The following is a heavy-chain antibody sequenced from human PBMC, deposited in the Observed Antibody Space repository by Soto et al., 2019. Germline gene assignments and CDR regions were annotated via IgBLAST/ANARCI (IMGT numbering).Heavy chain of an antibody. CDR3: ARHTYDFWSGYYNPGYYYYMDV. D-gene: IGHD3-3*01. CDR1: GFTFSSYW. V-gene: IGHV3-7*01. CDR2: IKQDGSEK. Sequence: GGSLRLSCAASGFTFSSYWMSWVRQAPGKGLEWVANIKQDGSEKYYVDSVKGRFTISRDNAKNSLYLQMNSLRAEDTAVYYCARHTYDFWSGYYNPGYYYYMDVWGKGTTVTVSS. J-gene: IGHJ6*03.